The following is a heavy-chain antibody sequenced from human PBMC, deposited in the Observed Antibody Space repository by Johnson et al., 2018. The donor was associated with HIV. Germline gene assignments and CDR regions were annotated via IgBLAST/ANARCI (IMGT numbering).Heavy chain of an antibody. CDR2: ISFDGHNR. CDR1: GFTFRSYA. J-gene: IGHJ3*02. V-gene: IGHV3-30-3*02. Sequence: QVQLVESGGGVVQPGRSLRLSCAVSGFTFRSYAMHWVRQAPGKGLEWVAVISFDGHNRYYADSVKGRFTISRDDSKNTMYLQMNRRGPDDTAVYYCAKAGNGDAFDIWGQGTMVTVSS. D-gene: IGHD4-23*01. CDR3: AKAGNGDAFDI.